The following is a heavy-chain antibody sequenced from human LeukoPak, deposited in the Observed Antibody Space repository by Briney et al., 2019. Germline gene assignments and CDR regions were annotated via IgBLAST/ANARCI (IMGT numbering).Heavy chain of an antibody. CDR2: ISGNSSTI. D-gene: IGHD3-3*02. Sequence: GGSLRLSCAASGFTFSSYCMTWVRQAPGKGLEWVSYISGNSSTIYYADSVKGRFTVSRDNAKNSLYLQMNSLRAEDTAVYYCAREKSFLEWLSTGRRDGYYMDVWGKGTTVTVSS. V-gene: IGHV3-48*04. CDR3: AREKSFLEWLSTGRRDGYYMDV. J-gene: IGHJ6*03. CDR1: GFTFSSYC.